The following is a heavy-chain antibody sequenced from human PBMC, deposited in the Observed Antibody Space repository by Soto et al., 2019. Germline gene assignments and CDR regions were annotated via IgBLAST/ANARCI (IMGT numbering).Heavy chain of an antibody. J-gene: IGHJ4*02. Sequence: EVQLVESGGGLVQPGRSLRLSCAASGFTFDDYAMHWVRQAPGKGLAWVSRISWNSGSIGYADSVKGRFTISRDNAKNSLYLQMNSLRAEDTALYYCAKAVGSYGNFDYWGQGTLVTVSS. V-gene: IGHV3-9*01. D-gene: IGHD5-18*01. CDR2: ISWNSGSI. CDR1: GFTFDDYA. CDR3: AKAVGSYGNFDY.